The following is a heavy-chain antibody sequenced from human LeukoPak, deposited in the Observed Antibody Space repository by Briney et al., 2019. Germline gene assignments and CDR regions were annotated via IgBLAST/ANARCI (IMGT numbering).Heavy chain of an antibody. V-gene: IGHV3-23*01. CDR3: AKASNTLDY. CDR2: ISNSGGNT. J-gene: IGHJ4*02. Sequence: PGGSLRLSCAASGFTFSSYAMSWVRQAPGKGLEWVSTISNSGGNTYYANSVRGRFTISRDNSKNTLFLQLNSLRAEDTAVYYCAKASNTLDYWGQGTLVTVSS. CDR1: GFTFSSYA. D-gene: IGHD2/OR15-2a*01.